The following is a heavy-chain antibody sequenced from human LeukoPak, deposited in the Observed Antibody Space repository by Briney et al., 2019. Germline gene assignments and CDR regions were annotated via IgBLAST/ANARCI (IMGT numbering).Heavy chain of an antibody. CDR1: GYTFTGYY. J-gene: IGHJ6*03. D-gene: IGHD3-10*01. V-gene: IGHV1-2*02. Sequence: SVKVSCKASGYTFTGYYMHWVRQAPGQGLEWMGWINPNSGGTNYAQKFQGRVTMTRDTSISTAYMELSRLRSDDTAVYYCARDSDYGSGSYYLDYYYYYYMDVWGQGTLVTVSS. CDR2: INPNSGGT. CDR3: ARDSDYGSGSYYLDYYYYYYMDV.